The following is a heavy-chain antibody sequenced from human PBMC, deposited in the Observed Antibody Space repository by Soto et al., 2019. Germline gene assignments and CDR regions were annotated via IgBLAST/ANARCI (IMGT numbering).Heavy chain of an antibody. V-gene: IGHV4-30-2*01. J-gene: IGHJ4*02. CDR3: ARGGSSWTSDY. CDR2: IYHSGST. Sequence: PSETLSLTCAVSGGSISSGGYSWSWIRQPPGKGLEWIGYIYHSGSTYYNPSLRSRVTISVDRSKNQFSLKLSSVTAADTAVYYCARGGSSWTSDYWGQGTLVTVSS. CDR1: GGSISSGGYS. D-gene: IGHD6-13*01.